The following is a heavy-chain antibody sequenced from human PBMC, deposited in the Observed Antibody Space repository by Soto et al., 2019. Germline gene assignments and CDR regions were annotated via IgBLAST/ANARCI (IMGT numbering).Heavy chain of an antibody. D-gene: IGHD3-16*01. V-gene: IGHV3-9*01. CDR1: GFTFDDNA. Sequence: GGSLRLSCAVSGFTFDDNAMHWVRQAPEKGLEWVSGINWKSDIGYADSVKGRFTISRDNAENSLYLQMNSLRAEDTALYYCALLQDSGGRTTFIYWGQGTQVTVSS. CDR2: INWKSDI. CDR3: ALLQDSGGRTTFIY. J-gene: IGHJ4*02.